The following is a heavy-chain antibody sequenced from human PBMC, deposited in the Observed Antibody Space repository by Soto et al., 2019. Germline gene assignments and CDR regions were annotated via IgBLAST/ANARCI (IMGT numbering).Heavy chain of an antibody. J-gene: IGHJ6*03. D-gene: IGHD1-26*01. V-gene: IGHV3-33*01. CDR1: GFTFSSYA. CDR3: ARGAEIGRNYYMDV. CDR2: IWYDGSNK. Sequence: GGPRNPSCAASGFTFSSYAMHWVRRAPGKGLEWVAVIWYDGSNKYYADSVKGRFTISRDNSKNTLYLQMNSLRAEDTAVYYCARGAEIGRNYYMDVWGEGTTVTVSS.